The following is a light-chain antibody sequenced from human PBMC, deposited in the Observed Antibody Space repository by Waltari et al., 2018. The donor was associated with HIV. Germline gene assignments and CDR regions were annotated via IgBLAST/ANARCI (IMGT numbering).Light chain of an antibody. V-gene: IGLV1-47*01. Sequence: QSVLTQPPSASGTPGQRVTISCSGSSSNIGSNYVSWYQQLPGTTPKLLIYRNNQRPSGVPDRISGSKSATSASLAISGLRSEDEADFSCAACDDSLSGQVFGPGTKVTVL. CDR2: RNN. CDR1: SSNIGSNY. J-gene: IGLJ1*01. CDR3: AACDDSLSGQV.